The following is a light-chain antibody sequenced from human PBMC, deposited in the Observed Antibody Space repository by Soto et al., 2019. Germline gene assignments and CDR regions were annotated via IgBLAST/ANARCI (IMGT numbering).Light chain of an antibody. V-gene: IGKV3-11*01. CDR3: QQYNKWPPWT. CDR2: DAS. J-gene: IGKJ1*01. CDR1: QSVSSY. Sequence: EIALTQSPATLSLSPGERATLSCRASQSVSSYLAWYQQKPGQAPRLLIYDASNRATGIPARFSGSGSGTDFTLTISSLQSEDFAVYYCQQYNKWPPWTFGQGTKVDIK.